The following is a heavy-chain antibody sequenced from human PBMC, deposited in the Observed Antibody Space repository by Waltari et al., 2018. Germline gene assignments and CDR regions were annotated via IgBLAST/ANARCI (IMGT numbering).Heavy chain of an antibody. J-gene: IGHJ4*02. CDR3: ASRTGEDSKFDY. Sequence: QVQLQQWGEGLLKPSETLSLTCAVYGGSFCGYYWRWIRQPPGKGMEWIGEINHSGSTNYSPSIKSRVTISVDTSKNQFSLKLSSVTAADTAVYYCASRTGEDSKFDYWGQGTLVTVSS. D-gene: IGHD7-27*01. V-gene: IGHV4-34*01. CDR1: GGSFCGYY. CDR2: INHSGST.